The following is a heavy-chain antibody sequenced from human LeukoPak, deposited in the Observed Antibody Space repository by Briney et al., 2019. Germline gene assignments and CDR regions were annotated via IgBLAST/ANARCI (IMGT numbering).Heavy chain of an antibody. V-gene: IGHV4-39*01. Sequence: SETLSLTCTVSGGSISSTSYYWDWIRQPPGKGLEWIGSIYYSGSTYYNPSLKSRVTISGDTSKKQFSLNLSSVIAADTAVYYCARHPHGGGDGFDIWGQGTMVLVSS. CDR2: IYYSGST. CDR1: GGSISSTSYY. CDR3: ARHPHGGGDGFDI. D-gene: IGHD3-16*01. J-gene: IGHJ3*02.